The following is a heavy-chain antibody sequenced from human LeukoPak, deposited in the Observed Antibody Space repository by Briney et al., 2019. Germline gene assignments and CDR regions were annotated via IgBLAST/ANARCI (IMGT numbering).Heavy chain of an antibody. Sequence: GGSLRLSCVASGFTFSSYSMNWVRQAPGKGLEWVSSISGNKNYIYYADSVGGRFTISRDNARDSLFLQMDSLSAEDTGVYYCARDPHNPGPIDYWGQGTLVTVSS. CDR1: GFTFSSYS. J-gene: IGHJ4*02. CDR3: ARDPHNPGPIDY. V-gene: IGHV3-21*01. CDR2: ISGNKNYI.